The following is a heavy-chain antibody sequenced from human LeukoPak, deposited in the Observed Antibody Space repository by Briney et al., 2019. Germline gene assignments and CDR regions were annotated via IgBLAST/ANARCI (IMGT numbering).Heavy chain of an antibody. Sequence: SETLSLTCAVYGGSFSGYYWSWIRQPPGKGLEWIGEINHSGSTNYNPSLKSRVTISVDTSKNQFSLKLSSVTAADTAVYYCARYASSLGYCSSTSCPNWFDPWGQGTLVTVSS. D-gene: IGHD2-2*01. CDR2: INHSGST. CDR3: ARYASSLGYCSSTSCPNWFDP. CDR1: GGSFSGYY. J-gene: IGHJ5*02. V-gene: IGHV4-34*01.